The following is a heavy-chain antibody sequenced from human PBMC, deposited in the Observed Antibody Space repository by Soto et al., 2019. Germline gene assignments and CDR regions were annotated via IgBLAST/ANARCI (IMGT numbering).Heavy chain of an antibody. D-gene: IGHD6-19*01. CDR1: GYTFPGYY. J-gene: IGHJ6*02. V-gene: IGHV1-2*04. CDR3: ARDRGSGSGWAYYYYGMDV. Sequence: DSVKVSCKASGYTFPGYYMHWVGQSPDKGLEWMGWINPNSGGTNYAQKFQGWVTMTRDTSISTAYMELSRLRSDDTAVYYCARDRGSGSGWAYYYYGMDVWGQGTTVTVSS. CDR2: INPNSGGT.